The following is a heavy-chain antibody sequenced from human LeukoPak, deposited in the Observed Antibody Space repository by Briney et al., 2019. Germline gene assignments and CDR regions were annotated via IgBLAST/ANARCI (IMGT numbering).Heavy chain of an antibody. J-gene: IGHJ6*02. D-gene: IGHD5-24*01. CDR2: MSPNSGDT. CDR1: GYTFTSYD. V-gene: IGHV1-8*01. Sequence: ASVKVSRKASGYTFTSYDINWVRQATGQGLEWMGWMSPNSGDTGYAQKFQGRVTMTRNTSISTAYMELSSLRSEDTAVYYCARRDGYNSPFGDYGMDVWGQGTTVTVSS. CDR3: ARRDGYNSPFGDYGMDV.